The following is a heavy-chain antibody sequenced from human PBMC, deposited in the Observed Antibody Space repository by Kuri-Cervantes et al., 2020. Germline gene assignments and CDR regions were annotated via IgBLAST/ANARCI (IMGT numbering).Heavy chain of an antibody. V-gene: IGHV3-21*01. CDR3: ARVPSHHYGEYYFDY. CDR1: GFTLSSYS. Sequence: GESLKISCAASGFTLSSYSMNWVRQAPGKGLEWVSSISSSSSYIYYADSVKGRFTISKDNAKNSLYLQMNSLRAEDTAVYYCARVPSHHYGEYYFDYWGQGTLVTVSS. D-gene: IGHD3-10*01. CDR2: ISSSSSYI. J-gene: IGHJ4*02.